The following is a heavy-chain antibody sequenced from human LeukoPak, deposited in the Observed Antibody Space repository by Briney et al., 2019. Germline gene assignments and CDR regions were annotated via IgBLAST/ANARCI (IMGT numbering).Heavy chain of an antibody. CDR3: ARQRIHWFDP. J-gene: IGHJ5*02. Sequence: NPSETLSLTCTVSGGSISSYYWSWIRQPPGKGLEWIGYIYYSGSNNYHPSLKSRVTISVDTSKTQFSLKLSSVTAADTGVYYCARQRIHWFDPWGQGTLVTVSS. CDR2: IYYSGSN. V-gene: IGHV4-59*08. CDR1: GGSISSYY.